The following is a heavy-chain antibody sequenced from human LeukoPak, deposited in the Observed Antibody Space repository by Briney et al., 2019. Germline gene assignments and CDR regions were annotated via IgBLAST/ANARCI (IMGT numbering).Heavy chain of an antibody. CDR1: GFTFSSYS. CDR2: ISSGSSYI. Sequence: GGSLRLSCAASGFTFSSYSMNWVRQAPGKGLEWVSSISSGSSYIYYADSVKGRFTISRDNAKNSLYLQMNSLRAEDTAVYYCAREVRLNNWFDPWGQGTLVTVSS. V-gene: IGHV3-21*01. D-gene: IGHD1-1*01. CDR3: AREVRLNNWFDP. J-gene: IGHJ5*02.